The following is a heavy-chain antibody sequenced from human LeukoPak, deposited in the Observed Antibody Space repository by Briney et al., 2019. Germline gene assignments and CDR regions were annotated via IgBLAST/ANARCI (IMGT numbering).Heavy chain of an antibody. Sequence: PGGSLRLSCAASGFTFSSYSMNWVRQAPGKGLEWVSYISSSSSTIYYADSVKGRFTISRDNAKNSLYLQMNSLRDEDPAVYYCARDPNVVVVPAANRPLDYWGQGTLVTVSS. D-gene: IGHD2-2*01. CDR1: GFTFSSYS. J-gene: IGHJ4*02. V-gene: IGHV3-48*02. CDR3: ARDPNVVVVPAANRPLDY. CDR2: ISSSSSTI.